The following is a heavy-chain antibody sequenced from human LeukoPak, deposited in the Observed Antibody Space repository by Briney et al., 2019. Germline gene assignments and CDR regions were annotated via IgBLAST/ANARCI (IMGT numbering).Heavy chain of an antibody. CDR2: IYTSGST. CDR3: AREPGVHTMVRGLIRGAFDI. CDR1: GGSISSYY. J-gene: IGHJ3*02. D-gene: IGHD3-10*01. Sequence: SETLSLTCTVSGGSISSYYWSWIRQPAGKGLEWIGRIYTSGSTNYNPSLKSRVTMSVDTSKNQFSLKLSSVTAADTAVYYCAREPGVHTMVRGLIRGAFDIWGQGTMVTVSS. V-gene: IGHV4-4*07.